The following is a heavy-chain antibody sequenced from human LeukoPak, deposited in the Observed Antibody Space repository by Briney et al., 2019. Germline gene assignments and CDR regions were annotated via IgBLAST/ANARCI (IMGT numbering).Heavy chain of an antibody. CDR1: GYTFTGYY. D-gene: IGHD3-22*01. Sequence: ASVKVSCKASGYTFTGYYMNWVRQAPGQGLEWMGRINPNSGGTKYAQKFQGRVTMTRDTSINTAYMELSRLRSDDTAVYYCARETGYYDSNGYYSYWGQGTLVTVSS. J-gene: IGHJ4*02. CDR3: ARETGYYDSNGYYSY. V-gene: IGHV1-2*06. CDR2: INPNSGGT.